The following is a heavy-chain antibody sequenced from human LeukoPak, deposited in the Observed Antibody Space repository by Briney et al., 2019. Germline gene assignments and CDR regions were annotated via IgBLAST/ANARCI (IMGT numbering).Heavy chain of an antibody. CDR1: GFTFSDYY. CDR2: ISSSGSTI. CDR3: ASTQWELLGAFDI. J-gene: IGHJ3*02. D-gene: IGHD1-26*01. V-gene: IGHV3-11*04. Sequence: GGFLRLSCAASGFTFSDYYMSWIRQAPGKGLEWVSYISSSGSTIYYADSVKGRFTISRDNAKNSLYLQMNSLRAEDTAVYYCASTQWELLGAFDIWGQGTMVAVSS.